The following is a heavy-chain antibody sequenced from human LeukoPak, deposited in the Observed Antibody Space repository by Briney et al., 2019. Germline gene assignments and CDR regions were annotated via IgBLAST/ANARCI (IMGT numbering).Heavy chain of an antibody. CDR2: ISSSSTYV. Sequence: GGSLRLSCAASGFSFSNCSMNWVREAPGKGLEWVSSISSSSTYVYYADSLEGRFTISRDNVRNSLYLQMNSLRAEDTAVYYCAGDYEGNLAFDIWGQGTMVTVSS. V-gene: IGHV3-21*01. D-gene: IGHD4-23*01. CDR3: AGDYEGNLAFDI. J-gene: IGHJ3*02. CDR1: GFSFSNCS.